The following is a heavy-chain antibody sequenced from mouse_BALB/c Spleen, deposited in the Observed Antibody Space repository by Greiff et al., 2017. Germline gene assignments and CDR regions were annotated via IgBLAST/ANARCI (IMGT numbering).Heavy chain of an antibody. Sequence: EVQRVESGGGLVKPGGSLKLSCAASGFTFSSYAMSWVRQTPEKRLEWVASISSGGSTYYPDSVKGRFTISRDNARNILYLQMSSLRSEDTAMYYCARGRGYYGSSFYFDYWGQGTTLTVSS. CDR3: ARGRGYYGSSFYFDY. V-gene: IGHV5-6-5*01. D-gene: IGHD1-1*01. CDR1: GFTFSSYA. CDR2: ISSGGST. J-gene: IGHJ2*01.